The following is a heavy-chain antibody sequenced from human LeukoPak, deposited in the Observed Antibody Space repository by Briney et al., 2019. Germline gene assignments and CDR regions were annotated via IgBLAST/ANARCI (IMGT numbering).Heavy chain of an antibody. Sequence: GASLKISCKGCGYSFTSYWIGWVRQMRGKGLERMGIIYPGDSDTRYSPSFQGQVTISADKSISTAYLQWSSLKASDTAMYYCARQTYDSSGYFDYWGQGTLVTVSS. D-gene: IGHD3-22*01. CDR1: GYSFTSYW. V-gene: IGHV5-51*01. CDR3: ARQTYDSSGYFDY. CDR2: IYPGDSDT. J-gene: IGHJ4*02.